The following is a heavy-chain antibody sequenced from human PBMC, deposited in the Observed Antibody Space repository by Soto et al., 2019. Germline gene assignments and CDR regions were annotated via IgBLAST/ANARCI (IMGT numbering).Heavy chain of an antibody. Sequence: QVQLVESGGGVVQPGRSLRLSCAASGFTFSSYAMHWVRQAPGKGLEWVAVISYDGSNKYYADSVKGRFTISRDNSKNTLYLQMNSLRAEDTAVYYCARDSLGGVQPYYYGMDVWGQGTTVTVSS. V-gene: IGHV3-30-3*01. J-gene: IGHJ6*02. CDR1: GFTFSSYA. D-gene: IGHD3-10*01. CDR3: ARDSLGGVQPYYYGMDV. CDR2: ISYDGSNK.